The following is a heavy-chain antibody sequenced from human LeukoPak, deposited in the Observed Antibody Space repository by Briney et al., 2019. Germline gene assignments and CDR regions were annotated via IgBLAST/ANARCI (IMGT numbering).Heavy chain of an antibody. Sequence: GGSLRLSCAASGFTFSSYWMSWVRQAPGKGLEWVANLKPNGGDKYYVDSVKGRFTISRDNAKNSLYLQMNSLGAEDTAVYYCARVDCTGGSCFSGFDCWGQGTLLTVSS. CDR1: GFTFSSYW. V-gene: IGHV3-7*01. CDR3: ARVDCTGGSCFSGFDC. CDR2: LKPNGGDK. J-gene: IGHJ4*02. D-gene: IGHD2-15*01.